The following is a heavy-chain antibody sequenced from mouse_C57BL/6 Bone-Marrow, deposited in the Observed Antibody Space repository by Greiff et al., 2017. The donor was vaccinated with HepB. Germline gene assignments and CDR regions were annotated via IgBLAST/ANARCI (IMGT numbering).Heavy chain of an antibody. CDR3: ARSTITTAGRYFDV. D-gene: IGHD1-2*01. Sequence: QVQLQQSGPELVKPGASVKISCKASGYAFSSSWMNWVKQRPGKGLEWIGRIYPGDGDTNYNGKFKGKATLTADKSSSTAYMQLSSLTSEDSAVYFCARSTITTAGRYFDVWGTGTTVTVSS. V-gene: IGHV1-82*01. J-gene: IGHJ1*03. CDR1: GYAFSSSW. CDR2: IYPGDGDT.